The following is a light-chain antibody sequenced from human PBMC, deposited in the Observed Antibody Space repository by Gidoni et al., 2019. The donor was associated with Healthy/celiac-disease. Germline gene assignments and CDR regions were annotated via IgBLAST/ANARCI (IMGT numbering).Light chain of an antibody. Sequence: EIVLTQSPATLSLSPGDRATLSGRASQSVSSCLAWYQQKPGQAPRLLIYAASTRATGIPARFSGSGSGTDFTLTISSLEPEDFAVYYYQQRSNWPPTFGQXTKLEIK. CDR3: QQRSNWPPT. V-gene: IGKV3-11*01. CDR2: AAS. CDR1: QSVSSC. J-gene: IGKJ2*01.